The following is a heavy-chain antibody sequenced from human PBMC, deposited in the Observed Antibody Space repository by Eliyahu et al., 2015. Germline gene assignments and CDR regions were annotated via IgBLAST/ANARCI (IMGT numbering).Heavy chain of an antibody. Sequence: QVQLQQWGAGLLKPSETLSLTCAVYGGSFSGYYWSWIRQPPGKGLEWIGEINHSGSTNYNPSLKSRVTISVDTSKNQFSLKLSSVTAADTAVYYCARHDNGDYYFDYWGQGTLVTVSS. CDR2: INHSGST. D-gene: IGHD4-17*01. CDR3: ARHDNGDYYFDY. J-gene: IGHJ4*02. CDR1: GGSFSGYY. V-gene: IGHV4-34*01.